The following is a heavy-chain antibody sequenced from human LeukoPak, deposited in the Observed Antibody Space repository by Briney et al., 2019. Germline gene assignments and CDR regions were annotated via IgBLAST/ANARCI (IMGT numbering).Heavy chain of an antibody. Sequence: PSETLSLTCTVSGGSISSYYWSWLRQPAGKGLEWIGRIYTSGSTNYNPSLKSRVTMSVDTSKNQFSLKLSSVTAADTAVYYCARDYDIWSGYYFDYWGQGTLVTVSA. D-gene: IGHD3-3*01. V-gene: IGHV4-4*07. CDR1: GGSISSYY. J-gene: IGHJ4*02. CDR2: IYTSGST. CDR3: ARDYDIWSGYYFDY.